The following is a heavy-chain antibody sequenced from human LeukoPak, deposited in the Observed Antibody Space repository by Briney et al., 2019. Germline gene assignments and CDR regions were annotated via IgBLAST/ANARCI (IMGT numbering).Heavy chain of an antibody. CDR1: GXTFSTYW. Sequence: GGSLRLPCAASGXTFSTYWMHWVRQAPGQGLVWVSHLNSDGSSTSYADSVKGRFTISRDNAKNTLYLQMNSLRTEDTAVYYCACYGIAPPYWGQGTLVTVSS. CDR2: LNSDGSST. CDR3: ACYGIAPPY. J-gene: IGHJ4*02. D-gene: IGHD2-15*01. V-gene: IGHV3-74*01.